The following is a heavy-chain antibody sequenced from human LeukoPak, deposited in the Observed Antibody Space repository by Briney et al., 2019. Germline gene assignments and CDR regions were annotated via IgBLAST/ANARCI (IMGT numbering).Heavy chain of an antibody. CDR2: IYYSGST. J-gene: IGHJ4*02. D-gene: IGHD3-16*01. Sequence: SETLSLTCTVSGGSISSYYWSWIRQPPGKGLEWIGYIYYSGSTNYNPSLKSRLTISVDTSKNQFSPKLSSVTAADTAVYYCARDPQRRYYFDYWGQGTLVTVSS. CDR3: ARDPQRRYYFDY. V-gene: IGHV4-59*12. CDR1: GGSISSYY.